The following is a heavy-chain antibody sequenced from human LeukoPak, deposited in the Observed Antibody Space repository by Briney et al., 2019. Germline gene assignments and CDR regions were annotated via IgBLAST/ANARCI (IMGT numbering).Heavy chain of an antibody. CDR1: GYTFTGYY. CDR2: INPNSGGT. V-gene: IGHV1-2*02. D-gene: IGHD2-2*02. J-gene: IGHJ3*01. CDR3: AMKAVPRPRLYDAFDF. Sequence: ASVKVSCKASGYTFTGYYMHWVRQAPGQGLEWMGWINPNSGGTNYAQKFQGRVTMTRDTSISTAYMELSSLRADDTAVYYCAMKAVPRPRLYDAFDFWGQGTVVTVSS.